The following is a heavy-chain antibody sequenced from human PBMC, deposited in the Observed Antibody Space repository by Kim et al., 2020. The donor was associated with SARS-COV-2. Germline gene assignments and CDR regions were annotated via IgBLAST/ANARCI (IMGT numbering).Heavy chain of an antibody. J-gene: IGHJ5*02. CDR3: ARGSYDSSGYNNWFDP. CDR1: GGSISSYY. Sequence: SETLSLTCTVSGGSISSYYWSWIRQPPGKGLEWIGYIYYSGSTNYNPSLKSRVTISVDTSKNQFSLKLSSVTAADTAVYYCARGSYDSSGYNNWFDPWCQGTLVTVSS. D-gene: IGHD3-22*01. V-gene: IGHV4-59*13. CDR2: IYYSGST.